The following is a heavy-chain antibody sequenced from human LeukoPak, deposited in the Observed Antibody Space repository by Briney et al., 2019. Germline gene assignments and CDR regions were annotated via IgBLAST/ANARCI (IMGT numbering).Heavy chain of an antibody. CDR1: GFTFSNYW. Sequence: GGSLRLSCAASGFTFSNYWMSWVRQAPGKGLEWVANIKQDETEKDYVDSVKGRFTISRDNAKNSPYLQMNSLRNEDTAAYYCAREGNRRAFDIWGQGTMVTASS. D-gene: IGHD1-14*01. J-gene: IGHJ3*02. CDR2: IKQDETEK. CDR3: AREGNRRAFDI. V-gene: IGHV3-7*01.